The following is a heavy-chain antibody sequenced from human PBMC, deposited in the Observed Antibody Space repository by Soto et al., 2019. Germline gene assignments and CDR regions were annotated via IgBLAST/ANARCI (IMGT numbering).Heavy chain of an antibody. D-gene: IGHD6-6*01. J-gene: IGHJ4*02. Sequence: PGGSLRLSCAASGFTFSSYAMHWVRQAPGKGLEWVAVISYDGSNKYYADYVKGRFTISRDNSKNTLYLQMNSLRAEDTAVYYCARPLPEYQYSSSRNWGQGTLVTVSS. CDR2: ISYDGSNK. CDR1: GFTFSSYA. CDR3: ARPLPEYQYSSSRN. V-gene: IGHV3-30-3*01.